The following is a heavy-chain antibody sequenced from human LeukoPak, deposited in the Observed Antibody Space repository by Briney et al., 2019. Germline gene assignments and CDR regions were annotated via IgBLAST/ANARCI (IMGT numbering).Heavy chain of an antibody. CDR2: IYYSGST. Sequence: SETLSLTCTVSGGSISSSSYYWGWIRQPPGKGLEWIGSIYYSGSTYYNPSLKSRVTISVDTSKNQFSLKLSPVTAADTAVYYCARLGSSGYFDYWGQGTLVTVSS. CDR1: GGSISSSSYY. J-gene: IGHJ4*02. D-gene: IGHD3-22*01. CDR3: ARLGSSGYFDY. V-gene: IGHV4-39*01.